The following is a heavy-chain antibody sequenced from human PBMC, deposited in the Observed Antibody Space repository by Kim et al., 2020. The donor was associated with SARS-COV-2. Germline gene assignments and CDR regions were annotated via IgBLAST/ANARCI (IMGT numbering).Heavy chain of an antibody. Sequence: KFQGRVTMTRDRSTSTVFMELSSLTSEDTAVYYCARDESSNSYYYQDFDYWGQGTLVTVSS. D-gene: IGHD3-22*01. J-gene: IGHJ4*02. CDR3: ARDESSNSYYYQDFDY. V-gene: IGHV1-46*01.